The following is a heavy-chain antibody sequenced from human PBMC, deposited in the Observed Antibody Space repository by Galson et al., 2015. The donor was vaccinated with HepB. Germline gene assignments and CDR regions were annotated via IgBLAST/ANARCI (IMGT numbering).Heavy chain of an antibody. Sequence: SVKVSCKASGFTFTSSAVQWERQARGQRLEWIGWIVVGSGNTNYAQKFQERVTITRDMSTSTAYMELSSLRSEDTAVYYCAAAPRGYSYGNIFDYWGQGTPVTVSS. D-gene: IGHD5-18*01. V-gene: IGHV1-58*01. CDR1: GFTFTSSA. CDR2: IVVGSGNT. J-gene: IGHJ4*02. CDR3: AAAPRGYSYGNIFDY.